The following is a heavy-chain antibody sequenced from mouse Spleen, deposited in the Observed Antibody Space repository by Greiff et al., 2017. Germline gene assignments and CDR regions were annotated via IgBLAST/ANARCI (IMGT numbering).Heavy chain of an antibody. D-gene: IGHD2-1*01. CDR2: IYPGSGST. CDR1: GYTFTSYW. CDR3: ARDGNSAWVAY. J-gene: IGHJ3*01. V-gene: IGHV1-55*01. Sequence: QVQLQQSGAELVKPGASVKMSCKASGYTFTSYWITWVKQRPGQGLEWIGDIYPGSGSTNYNEKFKGKATLTVDTSSSTAYMQLSSLTSEDSAVYYCARDGNSAWVAYWGQGTLVTVSA.